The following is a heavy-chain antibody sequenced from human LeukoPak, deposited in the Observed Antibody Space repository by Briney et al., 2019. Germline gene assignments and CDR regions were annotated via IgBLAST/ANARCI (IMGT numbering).Heavy chain of an antibody. CDR2: ISAYNGNT. CDR3: ARARSGHYYDSSGYIMDY. D-gene: IGHD3-22*01. J-gene: IGHJ4*02. Sequence: ASVKVSCKASGYTFTGYGISWVRQAPGQGLEWMGWISAYNGNTNYAQKLQGRVTMTTDTSTSTAYMELRSLRSVDTAVYYCARARSGHYYDSSGYIMDYWGQGTLVTVSS. CDR1: GYTFTGYG. V-gene: IGHV1-18*01.